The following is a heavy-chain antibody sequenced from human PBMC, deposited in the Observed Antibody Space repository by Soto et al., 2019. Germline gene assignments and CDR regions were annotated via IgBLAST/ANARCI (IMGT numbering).Heavy chain of an antibody. Sequence: PSETLSLTCSLSGGSINSSDHFWGWIRQTPGKGLEWIGSVYYTETTYYNPSLKSPVTISVETSRNTFSLKVNSVTAADTGIYYCARQRVIHTHMLIKSFDPWGQGTLVTVSS. CDR1: GGSINSSDHF. CDR2: VYYTETT. D-gene: IGHD3-10*02. CDR3: ARQRVIHTHMLIKSFDP. V-gene: IGHV4-39*01. J-gene: IGHJ5*02.